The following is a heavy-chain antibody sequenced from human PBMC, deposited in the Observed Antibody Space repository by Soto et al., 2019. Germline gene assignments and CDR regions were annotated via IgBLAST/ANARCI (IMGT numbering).Heavy chain of an antibody. J-gene: IGHJ4*02. CDR3: AIDSPRHCTNGVCYFDY. Sequence: QVQLVQSGAEVKKPGSSVKVSCKASGGTFSSYAISWVRQAPGQGLEWMGVIIPIFGTANYAQKFQGRVTSTADDSTSTAYMELSSLRSEDTAVYYCAIDSPRHCTNGVCYFDYWGQGTLVTVSS. CDR2: IIPIFGTA. D-gene: IGHD2-8*01. V-gene: IGHV1-69*01. CDR1: GGTFSSYA.